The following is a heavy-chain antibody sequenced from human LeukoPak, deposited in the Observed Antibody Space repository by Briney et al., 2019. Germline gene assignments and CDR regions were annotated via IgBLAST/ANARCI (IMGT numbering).Heavy chain of an antibody. V-gene: IGHV4-4*02. J-gene: IGHJ5*02. CDR2: IHHSGSI. CDR1: GVSISSNLW. CDR3: ARSASTMIGS. Sequence: SGTLSLTCAVSGVSISSNLWWTWVRQPPGKGLEWIAEIHHSGSINYNPSLKSRVTISVDTSKNQFSLKLSSVTAADTAVYYCARSASTMIGSWGQGTLVTVSS. D-gene: IGHD3-10*02.